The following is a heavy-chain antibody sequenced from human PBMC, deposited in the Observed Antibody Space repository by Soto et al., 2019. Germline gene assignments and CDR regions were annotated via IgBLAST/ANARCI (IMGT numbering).Heavy chain of an antibody. CDR2: IYHSGST. CDR1: SGSISSSNW. J-gene: IGHJ6*03. CDR3: ARLHYYGSGKTNYYYYMDV. V-gene: IGHV4-4*02. Sequence: SETLSLTCAVSSGSISSSNWWSWVRQPPGKGLEWIGEIYHSGSTNYNPSLKSRVTISVDKSKNQFYQKLSSVTAADTAVYYCARLHYYGSGKTNYYYYMDVWGKGTTVTVSS. D-gene: IGHD3-10*01.